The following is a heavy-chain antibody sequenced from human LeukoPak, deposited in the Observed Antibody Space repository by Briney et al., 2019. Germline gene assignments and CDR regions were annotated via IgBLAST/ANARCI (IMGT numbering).Heavy chain of an antibody. Sequence: PGGSLRLSCAASGFTFTNAWMNWVRQAPGKGLEWVGRIKRKTDGGTTDYAAPVKGRFTISRDDSENTLYLQMNSLKTEDTAVYYCTTFKPGTMYWGQGTLVTVSS. J-gene: IGHJ4*02. D-gene: IGHD1-7*01. CDR2: IKRKTDGGTT. CDR1: GFTFTNAW. CDR3: TTFKPGTMY. V-gene: IGHV3-15*01.